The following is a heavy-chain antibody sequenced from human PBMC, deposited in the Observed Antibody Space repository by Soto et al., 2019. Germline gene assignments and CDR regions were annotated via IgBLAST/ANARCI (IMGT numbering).Heavy chain of an antibody. J-gene: IGHJ4*02. D-gene: IGHD3-10*01. V-gene: IGHV4-30-4*01. Sequence: SETLSLTCSVSGGSISSGDNYWSWIRQPPGKGLECIGYILNSGRAHYTPSLRSRLAISVDTSRNQFSLKLSSVTAADTAVYYCARTSWFGELSFDYWGLGTLVT. CDR3: ARTSWFGELSFDY. CDR1: GGSISSGDNY. CDR2: ILNSGRA.